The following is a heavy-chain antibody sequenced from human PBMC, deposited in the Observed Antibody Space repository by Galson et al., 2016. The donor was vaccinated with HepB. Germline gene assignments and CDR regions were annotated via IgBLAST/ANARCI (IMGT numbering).Heavy chain of an antibody. CDR1: GDSIDSSNW. CDR3: ARVLGFTMVRGVLDY. D-gene: IGHD3-10*01. V-gene: IGHV4-4*02. J-gene: IGHJ4*02. Sequence: ETLSLTCDVSGDSIDSSNWWTWVRQPPGKGLEWIGEIHHSGSTNYNPSLKSRVTMSVDMSKNQFSLQLKSVTADDTATYYCARVLGFTMVRGVLDYWGQGTPVTVSS. CDR2: IHHSGST.